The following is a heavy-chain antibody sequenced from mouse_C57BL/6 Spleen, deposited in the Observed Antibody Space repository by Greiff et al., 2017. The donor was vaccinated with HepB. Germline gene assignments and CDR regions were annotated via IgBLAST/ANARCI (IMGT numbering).Heavy chain of an antibody. CDR1: GFTFTDYY. Sequence: EVKLVESGGGLVQPGGSLSLSCAASGFTFTDYYMSWVRQAPGKALEWLGFIRKKANGYTSEYTVSVKGRFTISRDNSQSILYLQMNALRAEDSATYYCASVYCGNWYFDVWGTGTTVTVSS. CDR2: IRKKANGYTS. V-gene: IGHV7-3*01. D-gene: IGHD2-1*01. J-gene: IGHJ1*03. CDR3: ASVYCGNWYFDV.